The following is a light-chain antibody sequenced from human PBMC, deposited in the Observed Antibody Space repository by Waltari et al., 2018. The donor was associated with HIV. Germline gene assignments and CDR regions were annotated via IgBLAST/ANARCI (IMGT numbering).Light chain of an antibody. Sequence: EIVLTQSPGTLSLSPGERTTLPCRASQSVSSSYLAWYQQKPGQAPRLLIYGASSRATGIPDRFSGSLSWTDFTLTISRLEPEDFAVYYCQQYGSSPWTFGQGTKVEIK. J-gene: IGKJ1*01. V-gene: IGKV3-20*01. CDR1: QSVSSSY. CDR2: GAS. CDR3: QQYGSSPWT.